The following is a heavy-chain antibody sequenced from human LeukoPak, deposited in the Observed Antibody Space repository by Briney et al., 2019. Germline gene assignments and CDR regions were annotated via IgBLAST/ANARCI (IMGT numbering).Heavy chain of an antibody. V-gene: IGHV3-21*01. CDR1: GFTFSSYE. Sequence: GGSLRLSCAASGFTFSSYEMNWVRQAPGKGLEWVSCISNTNSYIYYADSVKGRFTISRDNAKNSLHLQMNSLRAEDTAVYYCARDAFDIWGQGTMVTVSS. CDR2: ISNTNSYI. CDR3: ARDAFDI. J-gene: IGHJ3*02.